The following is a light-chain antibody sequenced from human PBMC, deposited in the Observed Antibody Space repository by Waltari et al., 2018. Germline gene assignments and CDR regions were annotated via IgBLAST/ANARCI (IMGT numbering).Light chain of an antibody. J-gene: IGKJ1*01. V-gene: IGKV2-30*02. CDR3: MQGTHWPWT. Sequence: DVVMTQSPPSLPVTLGQPASTSCRSSQSLVHSDGTTYLSWFHQRPGQSPRRLFYKGSRRDCGVPGRFSATGSGSDFTLEISRVETEDVGVYYCMQGTHWPWTFGRGTKVEV. CDR1: QSLVHSDGTTY. CDR2: KGS.